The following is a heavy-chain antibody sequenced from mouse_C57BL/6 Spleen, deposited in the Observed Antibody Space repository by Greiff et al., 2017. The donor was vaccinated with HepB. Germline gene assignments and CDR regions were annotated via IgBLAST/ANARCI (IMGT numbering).Heavy chain of an antibody. CDR1: GYTFTSYW. Sequence: VKLQQPGAELVRPGSSVKLSCKASGYTFTSYWMHWVKQRPIQGLEWIGNIDPSDSETHYNQKFKDKATLTVDKSSSTAYMQLSSLTSEDSAVYYCARDGYDQYYFDYWGQGTTLTVSS. J-gene: IGHJ2*01. D-gene: IGHD2-2*01. CDR2: IDPSDSET. CDR3: ARDGYDQYYFDY. V-gene: IGHV1-52*01.